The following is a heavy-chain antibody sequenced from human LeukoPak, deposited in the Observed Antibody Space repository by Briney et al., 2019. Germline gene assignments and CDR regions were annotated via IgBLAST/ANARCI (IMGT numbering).Heavy chain of an antibody. CDR1: GGSISSGDYY. Sequence: SQTLSLTCTVSGGSISSGDYYWSWIRQPPGKGLEWIGYIYYSGSTYYNPSLKSRVTISVDTSKNQFSLKLSSVTAADTAVYYCARVPAAIKRDAFDIWGQGTMVTVSS. J-gene: IGHJ3*02. V-gene: IGHV4-30-4*01. CDR3: ARVPAAIKRDAFDI. D-gene: IGHD2-2*02. CDR2: IYYSGST.